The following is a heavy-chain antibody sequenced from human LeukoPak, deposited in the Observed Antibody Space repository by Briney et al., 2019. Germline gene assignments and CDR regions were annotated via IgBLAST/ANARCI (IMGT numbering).Heavy chain of an antibody. CDR1: GGSISGYY. D-gene: IGHD1-26*01. V-gene: IGHV4-59*01. CDR2: IYYSGNT. Sequence: SETLSLTCTVSGGSISGYYWSWIRQPPGKGLEWIGYIYYSGNTNYNPSLKSRVTISVDTSKNQFSLKLSSVTAADTAVYYCARGAGSFECWGQGTLVTVSS. CDR3: ARGAGSFEC. J-gene: IGHJ4*02.